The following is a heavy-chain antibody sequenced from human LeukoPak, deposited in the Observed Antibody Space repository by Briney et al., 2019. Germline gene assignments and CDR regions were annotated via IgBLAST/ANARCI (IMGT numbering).Heavy chain of an antibody. CDR3: ARGPYKYDGSGAFDI. V-gene: IGHV4-61*02. D-gene: IGHD3-22*01. J-gene: IGHJ3*02. CDR2: FYTSGST. Sequence: SETLSLTCTVSGGSISSSSYYWGWIRQPPGKGLEWIGRFYTSGSTNYNPSLKSRVTISVDTSKNQFSLKLTSVTAADTAVYYCARGPYKYDGSGAFDIWGQGTMVTVSS. CDR1: GGSISSSSYY.